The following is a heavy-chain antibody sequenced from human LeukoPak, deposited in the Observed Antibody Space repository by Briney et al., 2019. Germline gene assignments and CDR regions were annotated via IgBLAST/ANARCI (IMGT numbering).Heavy chain of an antibody. J-gene: IGHJ6*03. Sequence: GGSLRLSCAASGFTFSSYGMHWVRQAPGKGLEWVAVIWYDGSNKYYADSVKGRFTISRDNSKNTLYLQINSLRAEDTAVYYCAKGVVVPAAAYMDVWGERTTVTVS. V-gene: IGHV3-33*06. CDR2: IWYDGSNK. CDR1: GFTFSSYG. D-gene: IGHD2-2*01. CDR3: AKGVVVPAAAYMDV.